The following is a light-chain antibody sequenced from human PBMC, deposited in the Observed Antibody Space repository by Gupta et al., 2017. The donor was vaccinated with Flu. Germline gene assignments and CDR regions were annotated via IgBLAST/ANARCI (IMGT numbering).Light chain of an antibody. CDR3: QVWDNNSDHPV. CDR2: DAS. V-gene: IGLV3-21*02. J-gene: IGLJ2*01. Sequence: SYALTQPPSLSVAPGQTARITCGGNDIGGKSVHWYQQKPGQAPVLVGPDASDRPSEIPERLSVSKSGNTAALTLSRVEAGDEADYYCQVWDNNSDHPVFGGGTKLTVL. CDR1: DIGGKS.